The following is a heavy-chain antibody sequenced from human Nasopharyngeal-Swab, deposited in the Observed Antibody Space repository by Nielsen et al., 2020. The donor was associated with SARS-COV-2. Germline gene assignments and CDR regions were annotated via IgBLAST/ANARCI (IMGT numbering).Heavy chain of an antibody. CDR2: INWNSGSI. CDR3: AKASSYFYGSGSSFGAFDI. J-gene: IGHJ3*02. D-gene: IGHD3-10*01. V-gene: IGHV3-9*01. CDR1: GFSFGDYA. Sequence: SLKISCAASGFSFGDYAMHWVRQAPGEGLEWVSGINWNSGSIGYADSVKGRFTISRDNAKNSLYLQMNSLRADDTALYYCAKASSYFYGSGSSFGAFDIWGQGTMVTVSS.